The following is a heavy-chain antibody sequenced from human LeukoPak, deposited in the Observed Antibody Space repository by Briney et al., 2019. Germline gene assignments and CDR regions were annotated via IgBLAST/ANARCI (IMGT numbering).Heavy chain of an antibody. CDR1: GFTVSRNY. Sequence: PGGSLRLSCAASGFTVSRNYMSWVRQAPGKGLEWVSAISGSGGSTYYADSVKGRITISRDNSKNTLYLQMNSLRAEDTAVYYCAKGGPIVLMVYSGNWGQGTLVTVSS. CDR2: ISGSGGST. J-gene: IGHJ4*02. V-gene: IGHV3-23*01. D-gene: IGHD2-8*01. CDR3: AKGGPIVLMVYSGN.